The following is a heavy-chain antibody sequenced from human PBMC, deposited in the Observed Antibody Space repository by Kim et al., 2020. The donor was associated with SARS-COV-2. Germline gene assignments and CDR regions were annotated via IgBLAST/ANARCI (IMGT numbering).Heavy chain of an antibody. D-gene: IGHD3-9*01. CDR2: IYTSGST. V-gene: IGHV4-61*02. CDR1: GGSISSGSYY. CDR3: ARGLTYYDILTGYYTDYYFDY. Sequence: SETLSLTCTVSGGSISSGSYYWSWIRQPAGKGLEWIGRIYTSGSTNYNPSLKSRVTISVDTSKNQFSLKLSSVTAADTAVYYCARGLTYYDILTGYYTDYYFDYWGQGTLVTVSS. J-gene: IGHJ4*02.